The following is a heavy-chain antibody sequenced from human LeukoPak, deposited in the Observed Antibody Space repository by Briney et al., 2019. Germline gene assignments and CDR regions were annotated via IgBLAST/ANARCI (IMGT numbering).Heavy chain of an antibody. J-gene: IGHJ4*02. D-gene: IGHD3-9*01. CDR2: INTNTGNP. V-gene: IGHV7-4-1*02. Sequence: ASVKVSCKASGYTFTSYAMNWVRQAPGQGLEWMGWINTNTGNPTYAQGFAGRFVFSLDTSVSTAYLQISSLKAEDTAVYYCAGVGDYDILTGYPFDYWGQGTLVTVSS. CDR1: GYTFTSYA. CDR3: AGVGDYDILTGYPFDY.